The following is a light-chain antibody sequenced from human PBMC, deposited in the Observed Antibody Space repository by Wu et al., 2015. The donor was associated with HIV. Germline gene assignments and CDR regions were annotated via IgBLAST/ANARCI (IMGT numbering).Light chain of an antibody. CDR3: QQYGSSPPRT. CDR2: DAS. CDR1: QSVSSSY. J-gene: IGKJ1*01. Sequence: EIVLTQSPGTLSLSPGERATLSCRASQSVSSSYLAWYQQKPGQAPRLLIYDASTRATGIPDRFSGGGSGTDFTLTISRLEPEDFAVYYCQQYGSSPPRTFGQGTKVEIK. V-gene: IGKV3-20*01.